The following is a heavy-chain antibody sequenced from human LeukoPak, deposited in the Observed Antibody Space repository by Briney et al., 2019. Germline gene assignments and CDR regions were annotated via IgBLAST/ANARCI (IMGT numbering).Heavy chain of an antibody. Sequence: ASVKVSCKASGYTFSSYYLHWVRQAPGQGLEWMGVINPNGGSTTDAQKFQDRVTMTRETSTSTVYMELSTLRSEDTAFYYCARDAEANWAFFDYWGQGTLLTVSS. CDR1: GYTFSSYY. V-gene: IGHV1-46*01. CDR3: ARDAEANWAFFDY. J-gene: IGHJ4*02. CDR2: INPNGGST. D-gene: IGHD7-27*01.